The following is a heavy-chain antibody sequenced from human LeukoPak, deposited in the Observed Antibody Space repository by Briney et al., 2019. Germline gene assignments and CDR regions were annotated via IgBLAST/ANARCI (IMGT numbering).Heavy chain of an antibody. CDR1: GGSISSYY. J-gene: IGHJ4*02. D-gene: IGHD2-15*01. CDR2: IYYSGST. CDR3: VAQGGRGYFDY. V-gene: IGHV4-59*01. Sequence: SETLSLTCTVSGGSISSYYWSWIRQPPGKGLEWIGYIYYSGSTNYNPSLKSRVTISVDTPKNQFSLKLSSVTAADTAVYYCVAQGGRGYFDYWGQGTLVTVSS.